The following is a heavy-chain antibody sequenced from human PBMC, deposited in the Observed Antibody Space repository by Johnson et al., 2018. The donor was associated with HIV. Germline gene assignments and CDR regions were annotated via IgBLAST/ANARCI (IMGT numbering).Heavy chain of an antibody. CDR3: ARPPGVGSVDAFDI. CDR1: GFKFSDYY. Sequence: QVQLVESGGGLVKPGGSLRLSCAASGFKFSDYYMSWIRQAPGKGLAWVSYISSSGSNKYYADSVKGRFTISRDNAKNSLYLQMNSLRAEDTAVYYCARPPGVGSVDAFDIWGQGTMVTVSS. D-gene: IGHD2-15*01. J-gene: IGHJ3*02. CDR2: ISSSGSNK. V-gene: IGHV3-11*04.